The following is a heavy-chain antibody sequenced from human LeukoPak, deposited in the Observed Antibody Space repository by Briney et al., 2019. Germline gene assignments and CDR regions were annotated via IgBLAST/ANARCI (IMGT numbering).Heavy chain of an antibody. CDR1: GFTFSSYG. V-gene: IGHV3-30*02. J-gene: IGHJ4*02. CDR2: IRYDGSNK. D-gene: IGHD6-19*01. Sequence: GGSLRLSCAASGFTFSSYGMHWVRQAPGKGLEWVAFIRYDGSNKYYADSVKGRFTISRDNSKNTLYLQMNSLRAEDTAVYYCAKLREPGIAVAGDDYWGQGTLVTVSS. CDR3: AKLREPGIAVAGDDY.